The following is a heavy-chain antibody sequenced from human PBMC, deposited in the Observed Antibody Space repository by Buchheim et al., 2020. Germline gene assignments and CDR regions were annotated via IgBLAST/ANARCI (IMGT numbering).Heavy chain of an antibody. CDR1: GGSISSSSYY. Sequence: QLQLQESGPGLVKPSETLSLTCTVSGGSISSSSYYWGWIRQPPGKGLEWIGSIYYSGSTYYNPSLKSRVTISVDTSKNQFSLKLSSVTAADTAVYYCARGYIVVVPAANPGWFDPWGQGTL. CDR3: ARGYIVVVPAANPGWFDP. V-gene: IGHV4-39*01. J-gene: IGHJ5*02. D-gene: IGHD2-2*01. CDR2: IYYSGST.